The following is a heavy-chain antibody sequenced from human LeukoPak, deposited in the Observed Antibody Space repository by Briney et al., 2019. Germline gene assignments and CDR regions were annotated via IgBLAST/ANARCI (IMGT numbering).Heavy chain of an antibody. CDR2: MSPNSGDT. D-gene: IGHD7-27*01. Sequence: ASVKVSCKASGGTFSSCAIGWVRQATGQRPEWMGWMSPNSGDTGYAQKFQDRVTMTRNTSISTAYMELSSLRSDDTAVYYCARGPPNWGYDYWGPGTLVTVSS. J-gene: IGHJ4*02. CDR3: ARGPPNWGYDY. V-gene: IGHV1-8*02. CDR1: GGTFSSCA.